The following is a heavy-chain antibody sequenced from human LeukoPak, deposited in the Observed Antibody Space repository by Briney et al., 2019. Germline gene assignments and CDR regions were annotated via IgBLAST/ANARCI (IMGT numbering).Heavy chain of an antibody. V-gene: IGHV3-53*01. CDR1: GFTVSSNS. D-gene: IGHD6-19*01. CDR2: IYSGGST. CDR3: ARDHTRSGGNDY. Sequence: GGSLRLSCAASGFTVSSNSMNWVRQAPGKGLEWVSVIYSGGSTYYADSVKGRFTISRDNSKNTLYLQMNSLRADDTAVYYCARDHTRSGGNDYWGQGTLVTVSS. J-gene: IGHJ4*02.